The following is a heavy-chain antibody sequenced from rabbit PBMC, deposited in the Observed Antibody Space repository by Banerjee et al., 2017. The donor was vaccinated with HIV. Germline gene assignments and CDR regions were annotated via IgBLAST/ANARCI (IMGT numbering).Heavy chain of an antibody. Sequence: QLKESGGGLVQPGGSLKLSCKASGFDFSSYYMSWVRQAPGKGLEWIGYIDPVFGSTYYASWVNGRFTISSHNAQNTLYLQLNSLTAADTATYFCARDSHASSSGYPFNLWGPGTLVTVS. V-gene: IGHV1S7*01. J-gene: IGHJ4*01. D-gene: IGHD1-1*01. CDR2: IDPVFGST. CDR1: GFDFSSYY. CDR3: ARDSHASSSGYPFNL.